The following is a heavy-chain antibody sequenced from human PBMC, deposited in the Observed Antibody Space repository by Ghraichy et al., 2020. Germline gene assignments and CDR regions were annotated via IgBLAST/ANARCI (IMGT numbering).Heavy chain of an antibody. CDR2: INPNSGGT. CDR1: GYTFTGYY. D-gene: IGHD6-19*01. CDR3: ARDHLWAEYSSGWYPFDY. V-gene: IGHV1-2*02. Sequence: VKVSCKASGYTFTGYYMHWVRQAPGQGLEWMGWINPNSGGTNYAQKFQGRVTMTRDTSISTAYMELSRLRSDDTAVYYCARDHLWAEYSSGWYPFDYWGQGTLVTVSS. J-gene: IGHJ4*02.